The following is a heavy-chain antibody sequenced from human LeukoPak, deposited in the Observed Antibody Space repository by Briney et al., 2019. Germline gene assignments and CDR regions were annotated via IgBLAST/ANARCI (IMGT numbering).Heavy chain of an antibody. J-gene: IGHJ4*02. V-gene: IGHV3-74*01. CDR2: INSDGSST. CDR3: ANLGGYCSGGSCYSGY. Sequence: GGSLRLSCAASGFTFSSYWMHWVRQAPGKGLVWVSRINSDGSSTSYADSVKGRFTISRDNAKNTLYLQMNSLRAEDTAVYYCANLGGYCSGGSCYSGYWGQGTLVTVSS. D-gene: IGHD2-15*01. CDR1: GFTFSSYW.